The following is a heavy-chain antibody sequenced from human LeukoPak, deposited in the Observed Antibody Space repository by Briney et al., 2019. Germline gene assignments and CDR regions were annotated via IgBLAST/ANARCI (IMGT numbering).Heavy chain of an antibody. V-gene: IGHV3-21*01. Sequence: GGPLRLSCAASGFTFSSYSMNWVRQAPGKGLEWVSSISSSSSYIYYADSVKGRFTISRDNAKNSLYLQMNSLRAEDTAVYYCARDTEGLVSLFDYWGQGTLVTVSS. CDR1: GFTFSSYS. D-gene: IGHD6-19*01. CDR2: ISSSSSYI. J-gene: IGHJ4*02. CDR3: ARDTEGLVSLFDY.